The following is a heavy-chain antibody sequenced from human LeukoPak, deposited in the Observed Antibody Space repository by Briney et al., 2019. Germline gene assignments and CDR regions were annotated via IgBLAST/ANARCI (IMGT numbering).Heavy chain of an antibody. D-gene: IGHD2-15*01. CDR1: GFTFSSYA. Sequence: GGSLRLSCAASGFTFSSYAMSWVRQAPGKGLEWVSAISGSGGSTYYADSVKSRFTISRDNSKNTLYLQMNSLRAEDTAVYYCAKGRTPRVVVVAATLDGFDYWGQGTLVTVSS. CDR2: ISGSGGST. V-gene: IGHV3-23*01. CDR3: AKGRTPRVVVVAATLDGFDY. J-gene: IGHJ4*02.